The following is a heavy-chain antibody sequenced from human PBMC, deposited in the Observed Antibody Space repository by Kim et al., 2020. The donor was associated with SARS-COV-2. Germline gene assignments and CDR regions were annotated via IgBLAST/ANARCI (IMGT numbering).Heavy chain of an antibody. D-gene: IGHD5-12*01. CDR3: AKPLAWIRASYYFDY. Sequence: GGSLRLSCAASGFTFSSYAMSWVRQAPGKGLEWVSAISGSGGSTYYADSVKGRFTISRDNSKNTLYLQMNSLRAEDTAVYYCAKPLAWIRASYYFDYWGQGTLVTVSS. CDR1: GFTFSSYA. V-gene: IGHV3-23*01. J-gene: IGHJ4*02. CDR2: ISGSGGST.